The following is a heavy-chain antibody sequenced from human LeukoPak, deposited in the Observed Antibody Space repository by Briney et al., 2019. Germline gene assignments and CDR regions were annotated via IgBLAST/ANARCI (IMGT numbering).Heavy chain of an antibody. J-gene: IGHJ4*02. CDR1: GFSVSNNY. CDR3: ARVGGSSSWHYYFDY. D-gene: IGHD6-13*01. V-gene: IGHV3-53*01. Sequence: GGSLRLSCAASGFSVSNNYMSWVRQAPGKGLEWVSVIYSGDITYYTDSVKGRFTISRDNSKNTLYLQMNSLRAEDTAVYYCARVGGSSSWHYYFDYWGQGTLVTVSS. CDR2: IYSGDIT.